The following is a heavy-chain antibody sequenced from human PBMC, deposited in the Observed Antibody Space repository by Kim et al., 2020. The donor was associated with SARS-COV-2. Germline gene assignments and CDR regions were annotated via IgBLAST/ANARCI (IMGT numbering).Heavy chain of an antibody. CDR3: AREGYNWNYVPYYYMDV. J-gene: IGHJ6*03. Sequence: VKGRFTIARDNAKNSLYLQMNSLRAEDTAVYYGAREGYNWNYVPYYYMDVWGKGTTVTVSS. D-gene: IGHD1-7*01. V-gene: IGHV3-21*01.